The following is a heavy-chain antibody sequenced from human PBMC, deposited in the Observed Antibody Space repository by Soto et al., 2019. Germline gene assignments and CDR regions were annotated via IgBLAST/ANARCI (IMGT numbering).Heavy chain of an antibody. V-gene: IGHV3-23*01. CDR2: ISGSGGST. CDR1: GFTFSSYA. Sequence: EVQLLESGGGLVQPGGSLRLSCAASGFTFSSYAMRWVRQAPVKGLEWVSAISGSGGSTYYADSVKGRFTISRDNSKKTLYLQMNSLRAEDTAVSYCARRGSGSYYDYWGQGTLVTVSS. J-gene: IGHJ4*02. D-gene: IGHD1-26*01. CDR3: ARRGSGSYYDY.